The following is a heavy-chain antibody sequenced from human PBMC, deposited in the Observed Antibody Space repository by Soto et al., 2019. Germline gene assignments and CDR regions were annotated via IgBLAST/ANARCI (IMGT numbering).Heavy chain of an antibody. D-gene: IGHD4-17*01. Sequence: GSGPTLVNPTHTLTLTCTFSGFSLSTSGMRVSWIRQPPGKALEWLARIDWDDDKFYSTSLKTRLTISKDTSKNQVVLTMTNMDPVDTATYYCARLSENYGVDYWGQGTLVTVSS. CDR1: GFSLSTSGMR. CDR3: ARLSENYGVDY. CDR2: IDWDDDK. V-gene: IGHV2-70*04. J-gene: IGHJ4*02.